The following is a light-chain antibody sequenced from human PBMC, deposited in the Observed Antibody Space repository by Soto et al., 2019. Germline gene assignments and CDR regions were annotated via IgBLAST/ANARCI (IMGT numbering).Light chain of an antibody. V-gene: IGLV2-14*01. CDR2: DVS. J-gene: IGLJ1*01. CDR3: SSYSSSSTLV. CDR1: SSDVGGYNY. Sequence: QSALTQPPSVSGSPGQSITISCTGTSSDVGGYNYVSWYQQHPGKAPKLMIYDVSNRPSGVSNRFSGSKSGNTASLTISGLEAEDEAAYSCSSYSSSSTLVFGTGTKLTVL.